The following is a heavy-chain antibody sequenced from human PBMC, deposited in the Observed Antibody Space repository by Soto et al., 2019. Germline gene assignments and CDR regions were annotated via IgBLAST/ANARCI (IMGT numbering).Heavy chain of an antibody. CDR2: IYHIGTT. V-gene: IGHV4-59*08. CDR1: GDSIKTYW. D-gene: IGHD1-20*01. J-gene: IGHJ3*01. CDR3: ARRYGDGFDF. Sequence: SETLSLTCTVSGDSIKTYWWSWIRHSPGKGLEWIGYIYHIGTTNYNPSLKSRVTMSIDTSKNQFSLKLDSVTAADTAVYYCARRYGDGFDFWGQGTMVTVSS.